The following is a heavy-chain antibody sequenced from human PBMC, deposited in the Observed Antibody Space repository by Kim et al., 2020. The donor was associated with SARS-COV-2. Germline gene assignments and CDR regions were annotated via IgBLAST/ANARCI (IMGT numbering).Heavy chain of an antibody. Sequence: SETLSLTCTVSGGSISSSSYYWGWIRQPPGKGLEWIGSIHYSGSTYYNPSLKSRVTISVDTSKNQFSLKLSSVTAADTAVYYCARLYSRQLWGFDYWGQGTLVTVSS. CDR1: GGSISSSSYY. CDR2: IHYSGST. D-gene: IGHD5-18*01. V-gene: IGHV4-39*01. J-gene: IGHJ4*02. CDR3: ARLYSRQLWGFDY.